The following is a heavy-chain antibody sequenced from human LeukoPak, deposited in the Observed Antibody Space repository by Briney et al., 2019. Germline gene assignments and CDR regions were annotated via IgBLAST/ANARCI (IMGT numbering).Heavy chain of an antibody. D-gene: IGHD5-12*01. V-gene: IGHV3-66*01. CDR3: ARDLGGYDWGDY. CDR2: IYNDGRT. CDR1: GFTVNNKY. Sequence: GGSPRLSCAASGFTVNNKYMTWVRQAPGKGLEWVSLIYNDGRTYYADSVKGRCTISRDNLKNVLYLQMNSLKVEDTAVYYCARDLGGYDWGDYWGQGTLVTVSS. J-gene: IGHJ4*02.